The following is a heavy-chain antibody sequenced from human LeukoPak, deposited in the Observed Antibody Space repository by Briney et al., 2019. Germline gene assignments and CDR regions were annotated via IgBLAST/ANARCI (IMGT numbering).Heavy chain of an antibody. J-gene: IGHJ3*02. CDR2: FFPFFGTP. D-gene: IGHD6-13*01. Sequence: APVKLSCTASGGTFTNFAICWVRQAPGPRLEWMGGFFPFFGTPPYAQTLQARVTIPADESTRTANMELSSLRSDDTAGHYCARGPHASSWYKHACHIWAQGPMVPV. CDR1: GGTFTNFA. V-gene: IGHV1-69*13. CDR3: ARGPHASSWYKHACHI.